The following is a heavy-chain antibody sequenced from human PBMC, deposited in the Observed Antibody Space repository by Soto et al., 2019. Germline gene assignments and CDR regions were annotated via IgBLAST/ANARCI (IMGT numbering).Heavy chain of an antibody. V-gene: IGHV5-10-1*01. Sequence: PGESLKISCKGSGYSFTSYWISWVRQMPGKGLEWMGRIDPSDSYTNYSPSFQGHVTISADKSISTAYLQWSSLKASDTAMYYCARSGSSSYYYYGMDVWGQGTTVTVSS. J-gene: IGHJ6*02. CDR3: ARSGSSSYYYYGMDV. CDR1: GYSFTSYW. CDR2: IDPSDSYT. D-gene: IGHD1-26*01.